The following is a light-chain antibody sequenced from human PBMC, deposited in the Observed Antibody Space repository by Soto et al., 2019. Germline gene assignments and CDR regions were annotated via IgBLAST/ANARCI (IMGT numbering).Light chain of an antibody. CDR2: GAS. CDR1: QSVSSSY. J-gene: IGKJ1*01. Sequence: EIVLTQSPGTLSLSPGERATLSCRASQSVSSSYLAWYQQKPGQAPRLLIYGASSRATGIPDRFSGSGSGTDFTLNISSLEPEDFAVYYCQQFGSSPRGTFGQGTKVEIK. CDR3: QQFGSSPRGT. V-gene: IGKV3-20*01.